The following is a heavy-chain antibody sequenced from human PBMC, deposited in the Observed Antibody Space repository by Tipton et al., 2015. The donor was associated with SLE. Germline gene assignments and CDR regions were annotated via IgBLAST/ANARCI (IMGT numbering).Heavy chain of an antibody. CDR3: ARLWGWELL. Sequence: TLSLTCNVSVYSISSSHWWGWIRQPPGKGLEWIGHIYYSGDTYYNPSLQSRVTMSIDTANNHFSLRLKSVTAADTAIYYCARLWGWELLWGQGTLVTVSS. V-gene: IGHV4-28*01. CDR2: IYYSGDT. D-gene: IGHD3-16*01. CDR1: VYSISSSHW. J-gene: IGHJ4*02.